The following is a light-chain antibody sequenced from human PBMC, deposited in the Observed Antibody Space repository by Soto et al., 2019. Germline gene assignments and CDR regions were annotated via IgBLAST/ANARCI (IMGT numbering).Light chain of an antibody. Sequence: DIQLTQSPSFLSASVGDRVTITCRASQGISSYLAWYQQTPGKAPKLLIYAASTLQSVVPSRFSGSVSGTEFTLTISRLQPEDFANYYCQQLNSYPRTFGPGTKVDIK. J-gene: IGKJ3*01. CDR1: QGISSY. CDR2: AAS. V-gene: IGKV1-9*01. CDR3: QQLNSYPRT.